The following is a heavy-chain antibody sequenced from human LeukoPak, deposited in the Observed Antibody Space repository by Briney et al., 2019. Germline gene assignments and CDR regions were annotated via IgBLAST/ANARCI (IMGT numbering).Heavy chain of an antibody. J-gene: IGHJ5*02. D-gene: IGHD5-12*01. Sequence: GASVKVSCKASGGTFSSYAISWVRQAPGQGLEWMGRIIPILGIANYAQRFQGRVTITADKSTSTAYMELSSLRSEDTAVYYCARRNSGYDLPWGQGTLVTVSS. CDR1: GGTFSSYA. CDR3: ARRNSGYDLP. V-gene: IGHV1-69*04. CDR2: IIPILGIA.